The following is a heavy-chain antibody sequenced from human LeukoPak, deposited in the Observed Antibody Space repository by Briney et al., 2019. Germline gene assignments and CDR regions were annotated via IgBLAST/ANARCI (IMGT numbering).Heavy chain of an antibody. CDR2: INHSGST. J-gene: IGHJ4*02. D-gene: IGHD3-3*01. Sequence: PSETLSLTCGVYGGSFSGYYWSWIRQTPGKGLEWIGEINHSGSTNYNPSLKSRVTISVDTSKNQFSLKLSSVTAADTAVYYCARGPRITIFGVVIRNYFDYWGQGTLVTVSS. V-gene: IGHV4-34*01. CDR1: GGSFSGYY. CDR3: ARGPRITIFGVVIRNYFDY.